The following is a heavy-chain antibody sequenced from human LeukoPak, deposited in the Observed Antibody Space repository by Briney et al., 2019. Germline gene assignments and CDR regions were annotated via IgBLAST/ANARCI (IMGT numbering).Heavy chain of an antibody. D-gene: IGHD7-27*01. Sequence: GGPLRLSCAASGFTLSTYWMSWVRQAPGKGLEWVANIKQDGSEKYYMDSVKGRFTISRDNAKNSLYLQMNSLRAEDTAVYYCAEQGTEWGQGTLVTVSS. CDR2: IKQDGSEK. J-gene: IGHJ4*02. CDR3: AEQGTE. CDR1: GFTLSTYW. V-gene: IGHV3-7*01.